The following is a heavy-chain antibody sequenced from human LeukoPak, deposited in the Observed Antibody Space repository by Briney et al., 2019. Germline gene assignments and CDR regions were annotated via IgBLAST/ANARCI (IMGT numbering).Heavy chain of an antibody. D-gene: IGHD3-10*01. Sequence: KAGGSLRLSCAASGFTFSTHGMNWVRQALGKGLEWVSFIDTTTSYKYYADSVKGRFTISRDNAKNSLYLQMNSLRADDTAFYYCARGRSITILRGVAISDGFDIWGQGTMVTVSS. CDR3: ARGRSITILRGVAISDGFDI. CDR1: GFTFSTHG. CDR2: IDTTTSYK. V-gene: IGHV3-21*01. J-gene: IGHJ3*02.